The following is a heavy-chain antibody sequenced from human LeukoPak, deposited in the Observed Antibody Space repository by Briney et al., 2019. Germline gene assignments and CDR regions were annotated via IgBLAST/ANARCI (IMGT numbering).Heavy chain of an antibody. Sequence: PSETLSLTCTVSGGSTSSYCWSWVRQPPGKGLEWIGYIFTSGSTDYNPSLKSRVTMSVDTSKNQLSMELRFLTAADTAVYYCATSHDVKTAPYDLWGQGTLVTVSP. V-gene: IGHV4-4*09. CDR3: ATSHDVKTAPYDL. J-gene: IGHJ5*02. CDR1: GGSTSSYC. D-gene: IGHD2-21*01. CDR2: IFTSGST.